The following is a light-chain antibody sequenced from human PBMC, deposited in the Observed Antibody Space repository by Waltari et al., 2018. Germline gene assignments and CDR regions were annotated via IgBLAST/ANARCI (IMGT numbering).Light chain of an antibody. J-gene: IGKJ1*01. CDR3: QTYYTTPWT. CDR1: QGISNS. Sequence: DIQMTQSPSSLSASVGDRVTITCRASQGISNSLAWYQQKPGKVPKLLLYAAARLESGVPLRFSGLGSGNDYTLISSSLQPEDFATYYWQTYYTTPWTFGQGTKVAIK. CDR2: AAA. V-gene: IGKV1-NL1*01.